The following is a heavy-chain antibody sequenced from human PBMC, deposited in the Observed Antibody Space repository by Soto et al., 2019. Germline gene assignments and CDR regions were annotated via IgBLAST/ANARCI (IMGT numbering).Heavy chain of an antibody. D-gene: IGHD3-3*01. CDR2: ISSSSSTI. V-gene: IGHV3-48*01. CDR1: GFTFSGYI. CDR3: ARDHQAYYDFWSGYPRVYFGY. J-gene: IGHJ4*02. Sequence: PGGSLRLSCTASGFTFSGYIMNWVRPAPGKGLEWVSYISSSSSTIYYADSVKGRFTISRDNAKNSLYLQMNSLRAEDTAVYYCARDHQAYYDFWSGYPRVYFGYWGQGTLVTVSS.